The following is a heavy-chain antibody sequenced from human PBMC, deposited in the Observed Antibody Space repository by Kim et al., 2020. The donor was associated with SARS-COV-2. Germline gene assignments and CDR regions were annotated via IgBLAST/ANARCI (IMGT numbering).Heavy chain of an antibody. CDR1: GFTFSSYW. CDR3: ARDGDLYSSGKDAFDI. J-gene: IGHJ3*02. CDR2: IKQDGNQK. V-gene: IGHV3-7*01. D-gene: IGHD6-19*01. Sequence: GGSLRLSCAASGFTFSSYWMTWVRQAPGKGLEWVANIKQDGNQKDYVESVKGRFTISRDNAKNSLYLQMNSLRAEDTAVYYCARDGDLYSSGKDAFDIWGQGTMVTVSS.